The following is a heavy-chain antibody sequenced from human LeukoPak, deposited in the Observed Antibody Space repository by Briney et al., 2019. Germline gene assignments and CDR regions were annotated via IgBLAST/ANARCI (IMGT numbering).Heavy chain of an antibody. Sequence: SETLSLTCTVSGGSISSYYWSWIRQPAGKGLEWIGRIYTSGSTNYNPSLKSRVTMSVDTSKNQFSLKLSSVTAADTAVYYCAGRYCTSTSCPFDYWGQGTLVTVSS. V-gene: IGHV4-4*07. CDR3: AGRYCTSTSCPFDY. CDR2: IYTSGST. J-gene: IGHJ4*02. D-gene: IGHD2-2*01. CDR1: GGSISSYY.